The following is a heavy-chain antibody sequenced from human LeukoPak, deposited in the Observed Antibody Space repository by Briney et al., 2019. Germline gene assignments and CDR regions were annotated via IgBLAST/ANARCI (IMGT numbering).Heavy chain of an antibody. Sequence: GGSLRLSCAASGFTFSSYAMSWVRQAPGKGLEWVANIKQDGSEKNYVDSVKGRFTISRDNAKNSLYLQMNSLRAEDTAVYYCASGLELDYWGQGTLVTVSS. J-gene: IGHJ4*02. CDR1: GFTFSSYA. V-gene: IGHV3-7*03. CDR2: IKQDGSEK. CDR3: ASGLELDY.